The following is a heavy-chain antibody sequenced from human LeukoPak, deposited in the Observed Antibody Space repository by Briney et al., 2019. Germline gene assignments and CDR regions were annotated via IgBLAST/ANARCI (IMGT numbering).Heavy chain of an antibody. V-gene: IGHV1-69*05. CDR2: IIPIFGTA. CDR1: EGTFSSYA. D-gene: IGHD5-12*01. Sequence: SVKVSCKASEGTFSSYAISWVRQAPGQGLERMGGIIPIFGTANYAQKFQGRVTITTDESTSTAYMELSSLRSEDTAVYYCARFSGYDLGGLDYWGQGTLVTVSS. CDR3: ARFSGYDLGGLDY. J-gene: IGHJ4*02.